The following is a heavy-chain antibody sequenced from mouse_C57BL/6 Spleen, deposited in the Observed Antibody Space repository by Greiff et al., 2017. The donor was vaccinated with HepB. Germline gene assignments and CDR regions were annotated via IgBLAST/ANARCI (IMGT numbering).Heavy chain of an antibody. J-gene: IGHJ4*01. V-gene: IGHV1-26*01. CDR1: GYTFTDYY. CDR3: ARDYGSSDGAMDY. D-gene: IGHD1-1*01. Sequence: VQLKQSGPELVKPGASVKISCKASGYTFTDYYMNWVKQSHGKSLEWIGDINPNNGGTSYNQKFKGKATLTVDKSSSTAYMELRSLTSEDSAVYYCARDYGSSDGAMDYWGQGTSVTVSS. CDR2: INPNNGGT.